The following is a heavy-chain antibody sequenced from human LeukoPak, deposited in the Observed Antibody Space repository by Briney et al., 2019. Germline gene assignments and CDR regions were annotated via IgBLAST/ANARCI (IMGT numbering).Heavy chain of an antibody. CDR1: GGTFRSYA. Sequence: SVKVSCKASGGTFRSYAISRVRQAPAHRLEWMGGIIPIFGTANYAQKFQGRVTITADESTSTAYMELRSLRSEDTAVYYCARVTLYGGKIFDYWGQGTLVTVSS. V-gene: IGHV1-69*13. CDR3: ARVTLYGGKIFDY. CDR2: IIPIFGTA. J-gene: IGHJ4*02. D-gene: IGHD4-23*01.